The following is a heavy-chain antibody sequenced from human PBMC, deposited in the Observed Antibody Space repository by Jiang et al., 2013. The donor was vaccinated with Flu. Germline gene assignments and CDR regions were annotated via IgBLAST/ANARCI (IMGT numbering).Heavy chain of an antibody. CDR3: ARDTHYYDSSGYYPKMYYFDY. Sequence: VQLVESGAEVKKPGSSVKVSCKASGGTFSSYAISWVRQAPGQGLEWMGGIIPIFGTANYAQKFQGRVTITADESTSTAYMELSSLRSEDTAVYYCARDTHYYDSSGYYPKMYYFDYWAREPWSPSPQ. CDR1: GGTFSSYA. V-gene: IGHV1-69*01. D-gene: IGHD3-22*01. CDR2: IIPIFGTA. J-gene: IGHJ4*02.